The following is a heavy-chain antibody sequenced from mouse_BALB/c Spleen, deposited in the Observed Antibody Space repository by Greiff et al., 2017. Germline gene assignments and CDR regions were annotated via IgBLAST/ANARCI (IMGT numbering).Heavy chain of an antibody. V-gene: IGHV5-6-4*01. Sequence: EVKLMESGGGLVKPGGSLKLSCAASGFTFSSYTMSWVRQTPEKRLEWVATISSGGSYTYYPDSVKGRFTISRDNAKNTLYLQMSSLKSEDTAMYYCTRDYYGSGYPDYWGQGTTLTVSS. CDR3: TRDYYGSGYPDY. D-gene: IGHD1-1*01. CDR2: ISSGGSYT. CDR1: GFTFSSYT. J-gene: IGHJ2*01.